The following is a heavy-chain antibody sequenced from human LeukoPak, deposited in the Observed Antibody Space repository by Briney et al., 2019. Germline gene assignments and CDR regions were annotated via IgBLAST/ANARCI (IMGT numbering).Heavy chain of an antibody. CDR1: GFTFSSYG. CDR2: IWYDGSNK. Sequence: GGSLRLSCAASGFTFSSYGMHWVRQAPGKGLEWVALIWYDGSNKYYADSVRGRFTISRDISKNTLYLQINSLRAEDTAVYYCARTRTYSYDSSGHYYPTHFDYWGQGTLVTVSS. CDR3: ARTRTYSYDSSGHYYPTHFDY. J-gene: IGHJ4*02. D-gene: IGHD3-22*01. V-gene: IGHV3-33*01.